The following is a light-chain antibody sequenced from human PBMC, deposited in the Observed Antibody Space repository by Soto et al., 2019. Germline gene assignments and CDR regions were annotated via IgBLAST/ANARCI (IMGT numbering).Light chain of an antibody. CDR1: SSDIGFYNY. V-gene: IGLV2-14*01. CDR3: SSYSTSFFYV. Sequence: QSVLTQPASVSGSPGQSITISCTGTSSDIGFYNYVSWYQQSPGKAPKLLIYGVTNRPSGLSYRFSGSKSGSTASLTIYGLRDEDEADYYCSSYSTSFFYVFGTGTKVTVL. CDR2: GVT. J-gene: IGLJ1*01.